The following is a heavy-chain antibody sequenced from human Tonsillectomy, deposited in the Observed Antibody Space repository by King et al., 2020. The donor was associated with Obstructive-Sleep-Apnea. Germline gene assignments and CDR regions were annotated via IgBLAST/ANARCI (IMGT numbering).Heavy chain of an antibody. V-gene: IGHV4-31*03. J-gene: IGHJ4*02. CDR2: IYYSGST. Sequence: VPLQESGPGLVKPSQTLSLTCTVSGGSISSGGYYWSWIRQHPGKGLEWIGYIYYSGSTYNNPSLKSRVTISVDTSKNQFSLKLSSVTAADTAVYYCARGVVVPAAFFDYWGQGTLVTVSS. D-gene: IGHD2-2*01. CDR1: GGSISSGGYY. CDR3: ARGVVVPAAFFDY.